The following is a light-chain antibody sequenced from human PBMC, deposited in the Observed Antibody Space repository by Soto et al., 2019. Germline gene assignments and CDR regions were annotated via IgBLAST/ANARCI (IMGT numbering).Light chain of an antibody. CDR1: DIGRKS. CDR2: YEI. V-gene: IGLV3-21*01. CDR3: HVWDSDANHVV. J-gene: IGLJ2*01. Sequence: SSELTQPPSVSVAPGMTARITCTGNDIGRKSVHWYQQKPGQAPVLVIQYEIDRPSGIPERFSGSNSGNTATLTITRVDDGDEADYYCHVWDSDANHVVFGGGTKVTVL.